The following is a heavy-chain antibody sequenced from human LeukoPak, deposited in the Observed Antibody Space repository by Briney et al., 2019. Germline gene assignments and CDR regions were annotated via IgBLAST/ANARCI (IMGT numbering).Heavy chain of an antibody. CDR3: AKDGRGVGAYFDYYYMDV. J-gene: IGHJ6*03. CDR1: GFTLSTYA. CDR2: TSSSDAGT. D-gene: IGHD1-26*01. Sequence: GGSLRLSCAASGFTLSTYAMSWVRQTPGKGLEWVAATSSSDAGTYHADSVKGRFTISRDNSKNTLYLQMNSLRAEDTAVYYCAKDGRGVGAYFDYYYMDVWGKGTTVTISS. V-gene: IGHV3-23*01.